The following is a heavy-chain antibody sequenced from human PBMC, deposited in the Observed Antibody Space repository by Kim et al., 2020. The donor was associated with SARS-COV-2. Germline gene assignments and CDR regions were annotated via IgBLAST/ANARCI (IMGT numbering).Heavy chain of an antibody. Sequence: SETLSLTCTVSGGSISSSSYYWGWIRQPPGKGLEWIGRIYYSGSTYYNPSLKSRVTISVDTSKNQFSLKLCSVTAADTAVYYCARQAAREYSSVSDSGAFDLWGQGTMVTVSS. CDR2: IYYSGST. CDR3: ARQAAREYSSVSDSGAFDL. J-gene: IGHJ3*01. D-gene: IGHD6-6*01. CDR1: GGSISSSSYY. V-gene: IGHV4-39*01.